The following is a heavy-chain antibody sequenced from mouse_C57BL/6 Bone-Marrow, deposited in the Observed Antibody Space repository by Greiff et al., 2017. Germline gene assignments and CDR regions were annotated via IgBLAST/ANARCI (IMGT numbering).Heavy chain of an antibody. J-gene: IGHJ2*01. CDR2: IYPSDSET. CDR1: GYTFTSYW. Sequence: QVQLQQPGAELVRPGSSVKLSCKASGYTFTSYWMDWVKQRPGQGLEWIGNIYPSDSETHYNQKFKDKATLTVDKSSSTAYMQLSSLTSEDSAVYYCARSAGSSLDFDDWGQGTTLTVSS. V-gene: IGHV1-61*01. CDR3: ARSAGSSLDFDD. D-gene: IGHD1-1*01.